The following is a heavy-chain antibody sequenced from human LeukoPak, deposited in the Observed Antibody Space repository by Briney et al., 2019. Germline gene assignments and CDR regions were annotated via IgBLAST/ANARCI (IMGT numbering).Heavy chain of an antibody. D-gene: IGHD2-2*02. CDR1: GYTFTSYA. Sequence: ASVKVSCKASGYTFTSYAMNWVRQAPGQGLEWMGWINTNTGNPTYAQGFTGRFVFSLDTSVSTAYLQISSLKAEDTAVYYCARDRPLVVVPAAIRGDDDYWGQGTLVTVSS. CDR2: INTNTGNP. CDR3: ARDRPLVVVPAAIRGDDDY. J-gene: IGHJ4*02. V-gene: IGHV7-4-1*02.